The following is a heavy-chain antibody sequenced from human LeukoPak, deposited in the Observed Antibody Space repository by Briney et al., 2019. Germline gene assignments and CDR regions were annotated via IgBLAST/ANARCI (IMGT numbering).Heavy chain of an antibody. V-gene: IGHV4-59*01. Sequence: PSETLSLTCTVSGGSISSYYWSWIRQPPGKGLEWIGYIYYSGSTNYNPSLKSRVTISVDTSKNQFSPKLSSVTAADTAVYYCARDTRDCSGGSCGNWFDPWGQGTLVTVSS. CDR1: GGSISSYY. J-gene: IGHJ5*02. CDR3: ARDTRDCSGGSCGNWFDP. CDR2: IYYSGST. D-gene: IGHD2-15*01.